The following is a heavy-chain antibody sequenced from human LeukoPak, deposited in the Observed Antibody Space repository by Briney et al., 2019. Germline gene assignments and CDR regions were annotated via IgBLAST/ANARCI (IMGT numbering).Heavy chain of an antibody. D-gene: IGHD6-19*01. CDR1: GGSISTYY. CDR3: ARRTVTNGWFRIDY. Sequence: SETLSLTCTVSGGSISTYYWSWIRQPPGKGLEWIGYIYYNGATDYNPSLKSRVTISVDTSKNEFSLKLSSVTAADTALYYCARRTVTNGWFRIDYWGQGSLVIVSS. CDR2: IYYNGAT. V-gene: IGHV4-59*08. J-gene: IGHJ4*02.